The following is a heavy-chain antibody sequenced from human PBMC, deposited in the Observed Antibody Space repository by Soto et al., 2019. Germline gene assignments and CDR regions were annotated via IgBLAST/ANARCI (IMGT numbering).Heavy chain of an antibody. J-gene: IGHJ4*02. CDR3: SRIWYYDFWSGYPNFVS. CDR2: IFSDGDK. D-gene: IGHD3-3*01. V-gene: IGHV2-26*01. Sequence: SDARRVNDTETLTMTSTGSGFSLSNAIKGVNWIRQPPGKALEWLAHIFSDGDKSYSTSLKSRLTISKDTSKSQVVLTMTNMDPVDTATYYCSRIWYYDFWSGYPNFVSLGQATLVSVPS. CDR1: GFSLSNAIKG.